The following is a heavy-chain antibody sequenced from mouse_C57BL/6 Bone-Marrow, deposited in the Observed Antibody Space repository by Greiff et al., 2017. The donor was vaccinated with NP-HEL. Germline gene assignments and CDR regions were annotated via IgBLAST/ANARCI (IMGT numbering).Heavy chain of an antibody. J-gene: IGHJ1*03. V-gene: IGHV1-52*01. CDR3: ARELSYYGSSYGYFDV. CDR1: GYTFTSYW. Sequence: VQLQQSGAELVRPGSSVKLSCKASGYTFTSYWMHWVKQRPIQGLEWIGNIDPSDSETHYNQQFKDKATLTVDKSSSTAYMQLSSLTSDDSAVYYCARELSYYGSSYGYFDVWGTGTTVTVSS. CDR2: IDPSDSET. D-gene: IGHD1-1*01.